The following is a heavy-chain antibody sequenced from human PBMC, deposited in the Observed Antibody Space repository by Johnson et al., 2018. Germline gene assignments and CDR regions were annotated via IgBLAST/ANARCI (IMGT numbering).Heavy chain of an antibody. CDR1: GFTFSSYG. CDR3: ARRVGRYRLQLDAFDI. Sequence: VQLVETGGGVVQPGRSLRLSCAASGFTFSSYGMHWVRQAPGKGLEWVAVIWYDGSNKYYADSVKGRFTISRDNSKNTRYLQMNSLRAEDTAVYYCARRVGRYRLQLDAFDIWGQGTMVTVSS. V-gene: IGHV3-33*01. J-gene: IGHJ3*02. D-gene: IGHD1-1*01. CDR2: IWYDGSNK.